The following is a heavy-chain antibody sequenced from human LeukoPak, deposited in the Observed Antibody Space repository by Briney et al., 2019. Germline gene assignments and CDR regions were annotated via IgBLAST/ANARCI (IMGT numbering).Heavy chain of an antibody. V-gene: IGHV4-39*01. D-gene: IGHD3-10*01. CDR1: GGSISSSSYY. J-gene: IGHJ4*02. CDR3: ATRFRGSNYPDY. Sequence: NPSQTLSLTCTVSGGSISSSSYYWGWIRQPPGKGLEWIGSIYYSGSTYYNPSLKSRVTISVDTSKNQFSLKLSSVTAADTAVYYCATRFRGSNYPDYWGQGTLVTVSS. CDR2: IYYSGST.